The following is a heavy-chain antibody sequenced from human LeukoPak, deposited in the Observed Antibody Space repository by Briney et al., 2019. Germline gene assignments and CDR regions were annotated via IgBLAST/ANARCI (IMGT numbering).Heavy chain of an antibody. CDR3: ARDPGDIDAFDI. D-gene: IGHD5-12*01. CDR2: IIPIFGTA. V-gene: IGHV1-69*01. Sequence: SVKVSCKASGGTLSSYAISWVRQAPGQGLEWMGGIIPIFGTANYAQKVQGRVTITADESTRTAYMELSSLRSEDTAVYYCARDPGDIDAFDIWGQGTMVTVSS. CDR1: GGTLSSYA. J-gene: IGHJ3*02.